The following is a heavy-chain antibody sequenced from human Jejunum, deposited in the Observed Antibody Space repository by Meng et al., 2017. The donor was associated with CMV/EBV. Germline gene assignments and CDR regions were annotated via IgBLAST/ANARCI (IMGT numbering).Heavy chain of an antibody. CDR3: ARARGLGRGV. J-gene: IGHJ6*02. V-gene: IGHV3-11*01. CDR2: ISSSGSTI. CDR1: GFTFRYYY. D-gene: IGHD3-10*01. Sequence: SCAASGFTFRYYYMSWIRQAPGKGLEWVSYISSSGSTIYYADSVKGRFTISRDNAKNSLYLQMNTLRPDDTAVYYCARARGLGRGVWGQGTTVTVSS.